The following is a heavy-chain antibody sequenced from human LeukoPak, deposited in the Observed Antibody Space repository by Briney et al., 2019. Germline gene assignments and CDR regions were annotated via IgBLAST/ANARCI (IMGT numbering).Heavy chain of an antibody. CDR1: GYTFTGYY. CDR3: ARGIPRYYDILTGYYEAFDY. V-gene: IGHV1-2*04. Sequence: ASVKVSCRAAGYTFTGYYMHWVRQAPGQGLEWMGWINANSGGTNYAQTFQGWVTMTRDTSISTAYMELSRLRSDDTAVYYCARGIPRYYDILTGYYEAFDYWGQGTLVTV. J-gene: IGHJ4*02. D-gene: IGHD3-9*01. CDR2: INANSGGT.